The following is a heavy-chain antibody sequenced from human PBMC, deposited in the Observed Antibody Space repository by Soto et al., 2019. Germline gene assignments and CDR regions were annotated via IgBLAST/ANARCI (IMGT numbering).Heavy chain of an antibody. CDR2: ILSKAGNYAT. Sequence: EVQLVESGGGLVQPGGSLKLSCAASGFIFSGSAVHWVRQASGKGLEWVGRILSKAGNYATAYPASMKGRFNISRDDSENTAFLQMNSLKTEDTTVYYCIRGGSPYYYDSGGQGTLVAVSS. J-gene: IGHJ4*02. CDR3: IRGGSPYYYDS. CDR1: GFIFSGSA. V-gene: IGHV3-73*01.